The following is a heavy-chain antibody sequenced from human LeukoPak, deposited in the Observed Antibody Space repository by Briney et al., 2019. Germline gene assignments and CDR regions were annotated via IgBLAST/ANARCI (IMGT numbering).Heavy chain of an antibody. CDR1: GGSISSYY. CDR3: ARQPPKTKNYYYYYGMDV. J-gene: IGHJ6*02. CDR2: IYYSGST. V-gene: IGHV4-59*08. Sequence: SETLSLTCTVSGGSISSYYWSWIRQPPGKGLEWIGYIYYSGSTNYNPSLKSRVTISVDTSKNQFSLKLGSVTAADTAVYYCARQPPKTKNYYYYYGMDVWGQGTTVTVSS.